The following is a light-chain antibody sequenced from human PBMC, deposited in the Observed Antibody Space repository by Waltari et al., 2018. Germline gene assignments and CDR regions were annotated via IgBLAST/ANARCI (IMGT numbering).Light chain of an antibody. J-gene: IGKJ4*01. Sequence: DVVMTQSPLSLPITPGQPASMTCRSSQSLLHSNGNTYLSWFLQKPGQPPRRLIYKVSNRDSGVPDRFSGSGAGTDFTLKISRVEAEDVGVYYCMQGTHLPLTFGGGTKVEIK. CDR1: QSLLHSNGNTY. V-gene: IGKV2-30*02. CDR3: MQGTHLPLT. CDR2: KVS.